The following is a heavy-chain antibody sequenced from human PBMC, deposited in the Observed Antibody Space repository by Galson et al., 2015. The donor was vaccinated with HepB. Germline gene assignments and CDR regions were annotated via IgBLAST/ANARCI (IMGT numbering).Heavy chain of an antibody. CDR3: ATGEYSSSCDMSFCPDYYDY. V-gene: IGHV1-46*01. CDR1: GYTFTSYY. D-gene: IGHD6-6*01. J-gene: IGHJ4*02. Sequence: SVKVSCKAAGYTFTSYYMHWVRQAPGQGLEWMGIINPSGGSTSYAQKFQGRVTMTRYTSTSTVYMELSSLRSEDTAVYYCATGEYSSSCDMSFCPDYYDYWGQGTLVTVSS. CDR2: INPSGGST.